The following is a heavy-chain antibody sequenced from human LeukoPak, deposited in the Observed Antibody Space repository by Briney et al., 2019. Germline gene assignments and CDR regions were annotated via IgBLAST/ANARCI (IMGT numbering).Heavy chain of an antibody. D-gene: IGHD3-22*01. CDR3: ARTDYYDARDDY. CDR1: GGSISSYY. CDR2: IYTSGST. Sequence: SETLSLTCTVSGGSISSYYWSWIRQPAGKGLEWIGRIYTSGSTNYNPSLKSRVTISVDTSKNQFSLKLSSVAAADTAVYYCARTDYYDARDDYWGQGTLVTVSS. V-gene: IGHV4-4*07. J-gene: IGHJ4*02.